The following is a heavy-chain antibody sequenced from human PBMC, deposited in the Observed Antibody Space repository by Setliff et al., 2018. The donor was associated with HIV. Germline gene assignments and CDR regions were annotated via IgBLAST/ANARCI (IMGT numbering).Heavy chain of an antibody. D-gene: IGHD2-21*01. CDR2: IYPDDSDI. J-gene: IGHJ3*01. CDR3: ARRDGRSMNVFQI. V-gene: IGHV5-51*01. CDR1: DYTFTTYW. Sequence: SLKISCKALDYTFTTYWIAWVRQMPGEGLEWMGIIYPDDSDIRYNPSFKNQITISADKSTATAYLQLNNLKASDTATYYCARRDGRSMNVFQIWGPGTMVTVSS.